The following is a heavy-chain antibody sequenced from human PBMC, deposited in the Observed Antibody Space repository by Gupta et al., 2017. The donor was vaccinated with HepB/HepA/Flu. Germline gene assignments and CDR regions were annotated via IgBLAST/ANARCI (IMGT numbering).Heavy chain of an antibody. V-gene: IGHV4-34*01. CDR1: GGSFSDFY. D-gene: IGHD4-11*01. CDR2: INHSGTT. J-gene: IGHJ6*02. CDR3: GRGQAVKGPNLYYYGMDV. Sequence: QVQLQQWVAGLLKPSETLSLTCAGYGGSFSDFYLSWILQPLGKGLEWIGEINHSGTTNYNPSLKIRVIISLDTSKHPFSLKLSSVTAADAAVYYCGRGQAVKGPNLYYYGMDVWAQGTTVTVSS.